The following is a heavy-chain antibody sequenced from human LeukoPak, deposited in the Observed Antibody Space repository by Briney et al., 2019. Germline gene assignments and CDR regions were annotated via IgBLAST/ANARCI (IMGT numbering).Heavy chain of an antibody. CDR3: ARDRALSGSYLYYFDY. V-gene: IGHV1-2*02. J-gene: IGHJ4*02. Sequence: ASVKVSCKASGYTFTGYYIHWVRQAPGQWLEWMGWINPNIGGTNYTQKCQGRVTMTRDTSLSTAYMELSRLRSDDTAVYCCARDRALSGSYLYYFDYWGRGPLVTISS. CDR2: INPNIGGT. CDR1: GYTFTGYY. D-gene: IGHD1-26*01.